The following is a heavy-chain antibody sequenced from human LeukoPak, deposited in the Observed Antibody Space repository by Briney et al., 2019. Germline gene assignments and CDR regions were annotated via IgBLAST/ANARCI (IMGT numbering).Heavy chain of an antibody. CDR3: ARSQIVQLWWVYDAFDI. CDR1: GGSISSSSYY. J-gene: IGHJ3*02. V-gene: IGHV4-39*07. Sequence: PSETLSLTCTVSGGSISSSSYYWGWIRQPPGKGLEWIGSIYYSGSTYYNPSLKSRVTISVGTSKNQFSLKLSSVTAADTAVYYCARSQIVQLWWVYDAFDIWGQGTMVTVSS. D-gene: IGHD5-18*01. CDR2: IYYSGST.